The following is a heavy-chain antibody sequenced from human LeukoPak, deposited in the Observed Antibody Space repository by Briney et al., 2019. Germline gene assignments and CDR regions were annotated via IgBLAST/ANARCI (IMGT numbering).Heavy chain of an antibody. Sequence: PGGSLRLSCAASGFTFSSYSMNWVRQAPGKGLEWVSSISSSSYIYYADSVKGRFTISRDNAKNSLYLQMNSLRAEDTAVYYCAKFLPTHIVVANYYFDYWGQGTLVTVSS. CDR1: GFTFSSYS. CDR3: AKFLPTHIVVANYYFDY. J-gene: IGHJ4*02. CDR2: ISSSSYI. V-gene: IGHV3-21*04. D-gene: IGHD2-21*01.